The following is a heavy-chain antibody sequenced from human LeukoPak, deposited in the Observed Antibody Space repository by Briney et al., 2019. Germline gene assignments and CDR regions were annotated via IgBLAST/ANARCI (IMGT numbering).Heavy chain of an antibody. CDR1: GGSISNYY. CDR2: IYYSGST. V-gene: IGHV4-59*01. CDR3: ARDRVRGSSNPYFDY. D-gene: IGHD1-26*01. Sequence: SETLSLTCTVSGGSISNYYWSWIRQPPGKGLEWIGYIYYSGSTNYNPSLKSRVTISVDTSKNQFSLKLSSVTAADTAVYYCARDRVRGSSNPYFDYWGQGTLVTVSS. J-gene: IGHJ4*02.